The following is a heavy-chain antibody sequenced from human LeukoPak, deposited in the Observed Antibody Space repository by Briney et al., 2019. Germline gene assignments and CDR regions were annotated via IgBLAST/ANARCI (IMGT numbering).Heavy chain of an antibody. Sequence: GGSLRLSCAASGFTLSYYWMSWVRQAPGKGLEWVANIKQDGSEKYYVDSVKGRFTISRDNAKNSLYLQMNSLRAEDTAVYYCARGLPIAMIIEGNYGMDVRGQGTTVTVSS. V-gene: IGHV3-7*03. CDR2: IKQDGSEK. D-gene: IGHD3-22*01. CDR3: ARGLPIAMIIEGNYGMDV. CDR1: GFTLSYYW. J-gene: IGHJ6*02.